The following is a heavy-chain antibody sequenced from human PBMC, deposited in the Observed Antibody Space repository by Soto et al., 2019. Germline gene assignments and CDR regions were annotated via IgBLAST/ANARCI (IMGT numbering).Heavy chain of an antibody. CDR1: GFTFSSHA. V-gene: IGHV3-23*01. D-gene: IGHD2-15*01. J-gene: IGHJ4*02. Sequence: EVQLLESGGGLVQPGGALRLSCAASGFTFSSHAISWVRQAPGKGLESISSISAGSEGAYYADSVKGRFTISRDNSNNPLYLQMNSLRAEDTAVYYCARDLWWYLHWGQGTLVTVSS. CDR2: ISAGSEGA. CDR3: ARDLWWYLH.